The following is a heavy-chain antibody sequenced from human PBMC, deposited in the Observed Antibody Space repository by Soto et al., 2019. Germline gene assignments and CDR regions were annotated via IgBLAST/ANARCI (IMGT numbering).Heavy chain of an antibody. Sequence: ASVKVSCKASGYTFTSYYIHWVRQAPGQGLEWVAMINPGGGRTKNAQMFQGRVTLTRDTSTGTVDMELSSLTSADTAVYYCARGPSCGGDCYLFDYWGQGSPVTVSS. V-gene: IGHV1-46*01. CDR3: ARGPSCGGDCYLFDY. D-gene: IGHD2-21*02. CDR1: GYTFTSYY. J-gene: IGHJ4*02. CDR2: INPGGGRT.